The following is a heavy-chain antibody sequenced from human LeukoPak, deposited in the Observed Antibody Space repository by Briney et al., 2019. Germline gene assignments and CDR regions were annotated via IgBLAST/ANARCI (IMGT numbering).Heavy chain of an antibody. D-gene: IGHD1-26*01. Sequence: PGGSLRLSCAASGFTVSSNYMSWVRQAPGKGLEWVSVIYSGGSTYYADSVKGRFTISRDNSKNTLYLPMNSLRAEDTAVYYCASSSGGSYEDWFDPWGQGTLVTVSS. CDR1: GFTVSSNY. CDR3: ASSSGGSYEDWFDP. CDR2: IYSGGST. J-gene: IGHJ5*02. V-gene: IGHV3-53*01.